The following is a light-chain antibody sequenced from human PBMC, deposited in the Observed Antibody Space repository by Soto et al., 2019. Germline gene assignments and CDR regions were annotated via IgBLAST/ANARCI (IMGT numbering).Light chain of an antibody. CDR3: QHRSSWPPIT. CDR2: DTS. V-gene: IGKV3-11*01. Sequence: EIVLTQSPATLSLSPGERATLSCRASQSVSIYLAWYQQKPGQAPRLLIYDTSNRAAGIPARFSARGSGTGFTLIISSLEPEDSAVYYCQHRSSWPPITFGLGTRLEIK. J-gene: IGKJ5*01. CDR1: QSVSIY.